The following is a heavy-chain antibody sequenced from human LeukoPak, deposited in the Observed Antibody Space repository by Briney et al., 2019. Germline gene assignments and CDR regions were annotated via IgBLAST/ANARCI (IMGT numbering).Heavy chain of an antibody. D-gene: IGHD2-2*03. CDR3: AKDLDIVVVPAAMGY. CDR2: INKGGDNT. V-gene: IGHV3-23*01. Sequence: GGSLRLSCAASGFTFSSYAMSWVRQAPGKGLEWVSAINKGGDNTYYADSVKGRFTISRDNSKNTLYLQMNSLRAEDTAVYYCAKDLDIVVVPAAMGYWGQGTLVTVSS. J-gene: IGHJ4*02. CDR1: GFTFSSYA.